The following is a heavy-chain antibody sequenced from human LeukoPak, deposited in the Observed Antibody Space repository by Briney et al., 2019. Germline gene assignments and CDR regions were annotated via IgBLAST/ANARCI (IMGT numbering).Heavy chain of an antibody. CDR2: ISISSSTI. D-gene: IGHD3-10*02. Sequence: PGGSLRLSCAASGFIFSSYSMNWVRQAPGKGLEWISKISISSSTIYYADSVKGRFTISRDNAKNSLYLQMNSLRAEDTAVYYCAELGITMIGGVWGKGTTVTISS. CDR1: GFIFSSYS. J-gene: IGHJ6*04. V-gene: IGHV3-48*01. CDR3: AELGITMIGGV.